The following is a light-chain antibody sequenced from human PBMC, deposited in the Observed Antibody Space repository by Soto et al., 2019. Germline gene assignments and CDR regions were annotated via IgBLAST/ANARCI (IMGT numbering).Light chain of an antibody. CDR2: GAS. V-gene: IGKV3-20*01. Sequence: EIVLTQSPGTLSLSPGERATLSCRASQSVSSSYLAWYQQKPGQAPRLLIYGASSRVTGIPDRFSGSGSGTDFTLTISRLQSATFAVYRCQQSGSEPIFTFGPGTNVDI. CDR3: QQSGSEPIFT. CDR1: QSVSSSY. J-gene: IGKJ3*01.